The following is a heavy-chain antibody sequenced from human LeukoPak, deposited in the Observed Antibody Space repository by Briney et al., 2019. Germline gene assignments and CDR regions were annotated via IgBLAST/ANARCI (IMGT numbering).Heavy chain of an antibody. D-gene: IGHD3-10*01. CDR1: GRSFSGYY. J-gene: IGHJ5*02. CDR2: INHSGST. CDR3: AGHKYGSGP. V-gene: IGHV4-34*01. Sequence: SETLSLTCAVYGRSFSGYYWSWIRQPPGKGLEWIGEINHSGSTNYNPSLKSRVTISVDTSKNQFSLKLSSVTAADTAVYYCAGHKYGSGPWGQGTLVTASS.